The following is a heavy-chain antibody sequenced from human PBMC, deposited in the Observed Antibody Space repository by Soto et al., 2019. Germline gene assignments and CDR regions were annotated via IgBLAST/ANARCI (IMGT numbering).Heavy chain of an antibody. CDR2: IYYSGST. V-gene: IGHV4-59*01. D-gene: IGHD3-3*01. Sequence: PSETLSLTCTVSGGSISSYYWSWIRQPPGKGLEWIGYIYYSGSTNYNPSLKSRVTISVDTSKNQFSLKLSSVTAADTAVYYCARAGYDFWSGYYSYYFDYWGQGTLVTVSS. J-gene: IGHJ4*02. CDR1: GGSISSYY. CDR3: ARAGYDFWSGYYSYYFDY.